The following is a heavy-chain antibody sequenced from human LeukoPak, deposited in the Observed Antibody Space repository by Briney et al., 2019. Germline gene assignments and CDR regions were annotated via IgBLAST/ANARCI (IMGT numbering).Heavy chain of an antibody. V-gene: IGHV4-34*01. CDR1: CGSFSGYY. CDR3: ARTITMVRGVEKYYFDY. D-gene: IGHD3-10*01. J-gene: IGHJ4*02. Sequence: SETLSFTCAVHCGSFSGYYWSWIRQPPGKGLEWIGEINHSGSTNYNPSLKSRVTISVDTSKNQFSLKLSSVTAADTAVYYCARTITMVRGVEKYYFDYWGQGTLVTVSS. CDR2: INHSGST.